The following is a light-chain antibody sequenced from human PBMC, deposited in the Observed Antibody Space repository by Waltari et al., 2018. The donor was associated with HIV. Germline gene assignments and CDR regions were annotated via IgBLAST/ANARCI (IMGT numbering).Light chain of an antibody. V-gene: IGLV3-25*03. CDR2: KDT. CDR1: ELPKKY. Sequence: YELTQPPSVSVSPGQTARITCSGSELPKKYSHWFRQKPGQPPILLIYKDTERPSGISQRFSASKSGTTVTLTINEVQAEDEADYLCQSTDRSGTWVFGGGTTLTVL. J-gene: IGLJ3*02. CDR3: QSTDRSGTWV.